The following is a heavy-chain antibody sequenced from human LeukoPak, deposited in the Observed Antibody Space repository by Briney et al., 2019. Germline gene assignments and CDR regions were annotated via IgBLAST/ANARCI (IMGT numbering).Heavy chain of an antibody. CDR2: TYYRSKWYN. J-gene: IGHJ5*02. CDR3: ARSEVHYDYVWGSYRSNWFAP. V-gene: IGHV6-1*01. D-gene: IGHD3-16*02. Sequence: SQTLSLPCAISGDSVSSNSAAWNWIRQSPSRGLEWLGRTYYRSKWYNDYAVSVKSRITINPDTSKNQFSLQLNSVTPEDTAVYYCARSEVHYDYVWGSYRSNWFAPWGQGTLVTVSS. CDR1: GDSVSSNSAA.